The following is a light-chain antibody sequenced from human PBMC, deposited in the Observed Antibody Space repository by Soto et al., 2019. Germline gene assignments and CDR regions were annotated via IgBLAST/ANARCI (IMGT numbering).Light chain of an antibody. CDR3: QKYISAPQT. V-gene: IGKV1-27*01. CDR1: QGISNY. CDR2: AAS. J-gene: IGKJ1*01. Sequence: DIQMTQSPSSLSASVGDRVTISCRASQGISNYLAWYQLKPGEVPKLLIYAASTFQSGVSSRFSGSGSGTDFTLTISSLQPEDVATYYCQKYISAPQTFGQGTKVDI.